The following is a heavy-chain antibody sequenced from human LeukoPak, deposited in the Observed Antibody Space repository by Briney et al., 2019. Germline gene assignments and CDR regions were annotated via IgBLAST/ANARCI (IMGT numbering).Heavy chain of an antibody. CDR2: IYYSGST. Sequence: SETLSLTCTVSGGSISSYYWSWIRQPPGKGLEWIGYIYYSGSTNYNPSLKSRVTISVDTSKNQFSLKLSSVTAADTAVYYCARSNPEMASKSPFDYWGQGTLVTVSS. CDR3: ARSNPEMASKSPFDY. V-gene: IGHV4-59*01. J-gene: IGHJ4*02. D-gene: IGHD5-24*01. CDR1: GGSISSYY.